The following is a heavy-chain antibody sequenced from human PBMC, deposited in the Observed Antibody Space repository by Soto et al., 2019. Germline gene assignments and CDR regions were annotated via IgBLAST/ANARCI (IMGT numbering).Heavy chain of an antibody. CDR2: LASGTGPG. CDR1: GGSLSTNP. J-gene: IGHJ4*02. CDR3: ARRHSGGFFRFFDF. D-gene: IGHD2-15*01. V-gene: IGHV1-69*06. Sequence: QVQLVQSGTAVKKRGSSVKVSCKASGGSLSTNPIPWERQAPGQGLEWMGGLASGTGPGYHAQKFQGRLTVTADKSTSTVYMELTNLSSEDTAVYYCARRHSGGFFRFFDFWGQGTLVTVSS.